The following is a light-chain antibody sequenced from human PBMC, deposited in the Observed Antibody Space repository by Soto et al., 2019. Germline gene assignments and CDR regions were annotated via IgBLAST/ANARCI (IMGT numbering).Light chain of an antibody. CDR3: QQYYLTQS. CDR1: RSLFLSPARKDF. Sequence: EIVLTQSPESLAVSLGERATINCKSSRSLFLSPARKDFLGWFQKKPGQPPKLLIYWASTRASGVPERFVGSGSATDFTLAITSLQAEDVGVYYCQQYYLTQSFGQGTKVDIK. J-gene: IGKJ1*01. V-gene: IGKV4-1*01. CDR2: WAS.